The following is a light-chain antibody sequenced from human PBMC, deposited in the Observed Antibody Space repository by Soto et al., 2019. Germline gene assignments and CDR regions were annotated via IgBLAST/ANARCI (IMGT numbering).Light chain of an antibody. Sequence: QSVLTQPASVSGSPRQSITISCTGTSSDVGGYNYVSWYQQYPGKAPKLMIYDVTNRPSGVSNRFSGSKSGNTPSLTISGLQAEDEADYYCGSYRISTAVFGTGTKVTVL. CDR2: DVT. CDR1: SSDVGGYNY. V-gene: IGLV2-14*01. CDR3: GSYRISTAV. J-gene: IGLJ1*01.